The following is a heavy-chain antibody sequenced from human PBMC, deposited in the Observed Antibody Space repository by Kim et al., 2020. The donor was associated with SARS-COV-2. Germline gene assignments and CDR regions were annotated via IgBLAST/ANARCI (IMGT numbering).Heavy chain of an antibody. CDR2: INPSGGST. CDR1: GYTFTSYY. D-gene: IGHD6-13*01. J-gene: IGHJ3*02. CDR3: ARDRWADAFDI. V-gene: IGHV1-46*01. Sequence: ASVKVSCKASGYTFTSYYMHWVRQAPGQGLEWVGIINPSGGSTSYAQKFQGRVTMTRDTSTSTVYMELSSLRSEDTAVYYCARDRWADAFDIWGQGTMVTVSS.